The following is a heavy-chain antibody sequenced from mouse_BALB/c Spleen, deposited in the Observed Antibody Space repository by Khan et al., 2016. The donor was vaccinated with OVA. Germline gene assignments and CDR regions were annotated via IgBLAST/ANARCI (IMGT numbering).Heavy chain of an antibody. V-gene: IGHV5-9-3*01. CDR1: GFTFSRYA. D-gene: IGHD2-3*01. CDR2: ISSGDT. J-gene: IGHJ2*01. CDR3: ARQGGIYDGPFDY. Sequence: EVELVESGGGLVKPGGSLKLSCAASGFTFSRYAMSWVRQTPEKRLEWVATISSGDTYYPDSVQGRFTISRDNAKNTLYLQMSSLRSEETAMYYCARQGGIYDGPFDYWGQGTTLTVSS.